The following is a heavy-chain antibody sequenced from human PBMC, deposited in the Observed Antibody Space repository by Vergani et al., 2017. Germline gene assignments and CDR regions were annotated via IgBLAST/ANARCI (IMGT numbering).Heavy chain of an antibody. CDR1: GSTFSSYA. CDR3: TRDRLDDSYAYFDY. D-gene: IGHD3-16*01. CDR2: ISRSSSTI. Sequence: EVQLVESGGGLVQPGGSLRLSCAASGSTFSSYAMNWVRQAPGKGLEWVSYISRSSSTIYYADSVKGRFTISRDNAKNSLHLQMNSLKAEDTAVYYCTRDRLDDSYAYFDYWGQGTLVTVSP. V-gene: IGHV3-48*01. J-gene: IGHJ4*02.